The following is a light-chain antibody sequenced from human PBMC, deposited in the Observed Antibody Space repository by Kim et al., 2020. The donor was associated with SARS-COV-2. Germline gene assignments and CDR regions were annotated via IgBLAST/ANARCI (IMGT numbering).Light chain of an antibody. CDR2: GAS. J-gene: IGKJ2*01. V-gene: IGKV3-15*01. Sequence: SGSTGERATRTCRASQSVSSNLAWYQQRPGKAPRLLIHGASTRASGVPARFSGSGSGTEFTLTISSLQSEDFAVYYCQQYSGWPRAFGQGTKLEI. CDR3: QQYSGWPRA. CDR1: QSVSSN.